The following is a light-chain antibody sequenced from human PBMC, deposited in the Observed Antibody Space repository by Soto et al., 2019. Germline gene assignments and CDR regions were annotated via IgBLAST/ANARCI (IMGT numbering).Light chain of an antibody. V-gene: IGKV1-33*01. CDR3: QQYDNRLT. CDR2: DAS. CDR1: QTISSW. Sequence: DIHMTHSPSTLSGSVGDRVTITCRASQTISSWLAWYQQKPGKAPKLLIYDASNLETGVPPRFSGGGSGTDFTFTISSLQPEDIATYYCQQYDNRLTFGGGTKVDIK. J-gene: IGKJ4*01.